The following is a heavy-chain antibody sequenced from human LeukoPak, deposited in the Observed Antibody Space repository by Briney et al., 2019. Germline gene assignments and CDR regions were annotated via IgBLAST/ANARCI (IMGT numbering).Heavy chain of an antibody. Sequence: PSETLSLTCTVSGGSVNSDSYYWGWIRQPPGKGLEWIGSGYYTGNTYYNPSLKSRVTVSVDTSKNQFSLRLSSVTAADTAVYYCARLNAHCGGDCYFLDNWGQGTLVTVSS. V-gene: IGHV4-39*01. CDR1: GGSVNSDSYY. D-gene: IGHD2-21*02. CDR2: GYYTGNT. J-gene: IGHJ4*02. CDR3: ARLNAHCGGDCYFLDN.